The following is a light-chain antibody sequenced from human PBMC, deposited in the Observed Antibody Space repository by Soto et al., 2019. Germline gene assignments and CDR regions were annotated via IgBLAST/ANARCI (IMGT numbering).Light chain of an antibody. CDR3: SSYTSSSTPYV. CDR2: DVS. V-gene: IGLV2-14*01. Sequence: QPASVSGSPGQSITISCTGTSSDVGGYNYVSWYQQHPGKAPQLIIYDVSNRPSGLSNRFSASKSGNTASLTISGLQAEDEADYYCSSYTSSSTPYVFGTGTKLTVL. J-gene: IGLJ1*01. CDR1: SSDVGGYNY.